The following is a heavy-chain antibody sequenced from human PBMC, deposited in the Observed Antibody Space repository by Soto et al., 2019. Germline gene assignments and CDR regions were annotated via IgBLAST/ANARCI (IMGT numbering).Heavy chain of an antibody. CDR3: VMVDNYVTPTPQDV. J-gene: IGHJ6*02. Sequence: QVQLVQSGDEVKKPGASVKVSCKASGYIFVNYGIACVRQAPGQGFEWMGWTSPYTGNTHSATKIQGRLNMTTDTSTSTAYMDLGSLTSDDTAVYYCVMVDNYVTPTPQDVWGQGTTVTVSS. V-gene: IGHV1-18*01. D-gene: IGHD3-16*01. CDR2: TSPYTGNT. CDR1: GYIFVNYG.